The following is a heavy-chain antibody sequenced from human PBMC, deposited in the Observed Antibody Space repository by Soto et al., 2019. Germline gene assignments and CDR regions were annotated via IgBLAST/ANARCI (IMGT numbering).Heavy chain of an antibody. CDR3: ASHYGDNGWFDP. J-gene: IGHJ5*02. CDR1: GFTFSAYN. CDR2: ITSSSSSI. Sequence: EVQLVESGGGLVKPGGSLRLSCAASGFTFSAYNMNWVRQPPGKGLEWVSSITSSSSSIYYADSLKGRFTSSRDNAKNSLYLQMNRLRAEDTAVYYCASHYGDNGWFDPWGQGTLVTVSS. V-gene: IGHV3-21*06. D-gene: IGHD4-17*01.